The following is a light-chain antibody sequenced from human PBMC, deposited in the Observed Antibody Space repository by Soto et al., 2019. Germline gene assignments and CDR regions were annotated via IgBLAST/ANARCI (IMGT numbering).Light chain of an antibody. CDR1: QGISSY. J-gene: IGKJ4*01. Sequence: DIQLTQSPSFLSASVGDRVTITCRASQGISSYLAWYQQKPGNAPKLLIYAASTLQSGVPSRFSGSGSGTEFTLTSSSLQPEDFATYYCQQLTFGGGTKVEIK. CDR2: AAS. CDR3: QQLT. V-gene: IGKV1-9*01.